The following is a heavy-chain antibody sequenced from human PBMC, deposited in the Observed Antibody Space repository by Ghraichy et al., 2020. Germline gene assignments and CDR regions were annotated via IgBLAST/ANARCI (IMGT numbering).Heavy chain of an antibody. CDR1: GYTFTSYG. Sequence: ASVKVSCKASGYTFTSYGISWVRQAPGQGLEWMGWISAYNGNTNYAQKLQGRVTMTTDTSTSTAYMELRSLRSDDTAVYYCARHQYSSSWYSYYYGMDVWGQGTTVTVSS. CDR3: ARHQYSSSWYSYYYGMDV. V-gene: IGHV1-18*01. J-gene: IGHJ6*02. D-gene: IGHD6-13*01. CDR2: ISAYNGNT.